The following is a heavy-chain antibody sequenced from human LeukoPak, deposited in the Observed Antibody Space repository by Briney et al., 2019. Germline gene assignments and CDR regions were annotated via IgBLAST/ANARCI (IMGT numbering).Heavy chain of an antibody. CDR2: IYSGGST. V-gene: IGHV3-53*01. J-gene: IGHJ4*02. CDR1: GFTVSSNY. Sequence: GGSLRLSCAASGFTVSSNYMSWVRQAPGKGLEWVSVIYSGGSTYYADSVKGRFTISRDNSKNTLYLQMNSLRAEDTAVYYCARGGYYDSSASYYFDYWGQGTLVTVSS. CDR3: ARGGYYDSSASYYFDY. D-gene: IGHD3-22*01.